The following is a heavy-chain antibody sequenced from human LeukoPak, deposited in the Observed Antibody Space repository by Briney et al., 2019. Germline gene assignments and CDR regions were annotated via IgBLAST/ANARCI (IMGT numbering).Heavy chain of an antibody. CDR2: ISAYNGNT. D-gene: IGHD2-2*01. V-gene: IGHV1-18*04. J-gene: IGHJ4*02. CDR3: ARSHIVVVPGARQFDY. Sequence: ASVKVSCKASGYTFTNYGISWVRQAPGQGLEWMGWISAYNGNTKYTQKLQGRVTMTTDTSTSTAYMELRSLRSDDTAVYYCARSHIVVVPGARQFDYWGRGTLVTVSS. CDR1: GYTFTNYG.